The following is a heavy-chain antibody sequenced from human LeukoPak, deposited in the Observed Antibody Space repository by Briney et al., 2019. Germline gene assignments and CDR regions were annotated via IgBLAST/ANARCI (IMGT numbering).Heavy chain of an antibody. CDR2: ISGSGNST. Sequence: GSLRLSCAASGFTFSSYAVTWVRQAPGKGLEWVSGISGSGNSTYYADSVKGRFTISRDNSKNTLYLQMSSLRAEDTAIYYCAKARTIFGAVAFDYWGQGTLVTVSS. CDR3: AKARTIFGAVAFDY. J-gene: IGHJ4*02. V-gene: IGHV3-23*01. CDR1: GFTFSSYA. D-gene: IGHD3-3*01.